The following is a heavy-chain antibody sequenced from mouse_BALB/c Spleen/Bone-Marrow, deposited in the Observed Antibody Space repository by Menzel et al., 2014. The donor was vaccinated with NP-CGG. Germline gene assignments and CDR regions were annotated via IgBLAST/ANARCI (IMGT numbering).Heavy chain of an antibody. CDR1: GYSSTRYY. CDR2: INPSNGGT. Sequence: QVHVKQSGAELVKPGASVKLSCKASGYSSTRYYMYWVKQRPGQGLEWIGEINPSNGGTNFNEKFKSKATLTVDKSSSTAYMQFSSLTSEDSAVYYCTRSNYGYWYFDVWGAGTTVTVSS. V-gene: IGHV1S81*02. D-gene: IGHD1-1*01. J-gene: IGHJ1*01. CDR3: TRSNYGYWYFDV.